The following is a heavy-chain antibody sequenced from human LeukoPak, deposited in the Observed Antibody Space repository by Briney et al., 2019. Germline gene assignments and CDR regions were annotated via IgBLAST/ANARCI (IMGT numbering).Heavy chain of an antibody. J-gene: IGHJ4*02. CDR2: INPGNGNT. V-gene: IGHV1-3*03. D-gene: IGHD3-16*01. CDR1: GYTFTGYY. Sequence: ASVKVSCKASGYTFTGYYMHWVRQAPGQGLEWMGWINPGNGNTKYSQEFQGRVTITRDTSASTAYMELSSLRSEDMAVYYCARVGYTGWNWGLDYWGQGTLVTVSS. CDR3: ARVGYTGWNWGLDY.